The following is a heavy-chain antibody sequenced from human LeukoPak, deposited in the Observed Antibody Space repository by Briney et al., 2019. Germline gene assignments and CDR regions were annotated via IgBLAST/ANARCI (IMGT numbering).Heavy chain of an antibody. V-gene: IGHV4-59*01. D-gene: IGHD6-13*01. CDR2: IYYSGST. CDR1: GGSISSYY. Sequence: SETLSLTCTVSGGSISSYYWSWIRQPPGKGLEWIGYIYYSGSTNYNPSLKSRVTISVDTSKNQFSLKLSSVTAADTAVYYCARGGAAAGAGGLHYWGQGTLVTVSS. J-gene: IGHJ4*02. CDR3: ARGGAAAGAGGLHY.